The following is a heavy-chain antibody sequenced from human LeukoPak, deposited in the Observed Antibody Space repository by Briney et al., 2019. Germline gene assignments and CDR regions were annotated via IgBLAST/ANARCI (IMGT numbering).Heavy chain of an antibody. CDR1: GGSISSDY. J-gene: IGHJ4*02. V-gene: IGHV4-59*01. CDR2: IYYSGRT. D-gene: IGHD4-11*01. Sequence: KSPETLSLTCTVSGGSISSDYWSWIRQPPGKGLEWIGYIYYSGRTYYNPSLKSRITISVDTSKNQFSLKLSSVTAADTAVYYCARRFYSPHYWGQGTLVSVSS. CDR3: ARRFYSPHY.